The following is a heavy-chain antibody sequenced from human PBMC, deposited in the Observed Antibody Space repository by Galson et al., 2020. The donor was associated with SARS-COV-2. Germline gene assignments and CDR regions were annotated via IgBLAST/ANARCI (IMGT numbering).Heavy chain of an antibody. D-gene: IGHD6-19*01. Sequence: SQTLSLTCAVYGGSFSGYYWSWIRQPPGKGLEWIGEINHSGSTNYNPSLKSRVTISVDTSKNQFSLKLSSVTAADTAVYYCARPRGWYGSHYYYYMDVWGKGTTVTVSS. J-gene: IGHJ6*03. V-gene: IGHV4-34*01. CDR3: ARPRGWYGSHYYYYMDV. CDR2: INHSGST. CDR1: GGSFSGYY.